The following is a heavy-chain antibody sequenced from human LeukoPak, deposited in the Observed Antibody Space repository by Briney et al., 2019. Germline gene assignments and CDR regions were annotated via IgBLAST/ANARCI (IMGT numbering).Heavy chain of an antibody. CDR3: CMYYYDSSGYEFDY. J-gene: IGHJ4*02. D-gene: IGHD3-22*01. CDR2: ISNSSSYI. V-gene: IGHV3-21*01. CDR1: GFTFSSYS. Sequence: GGSLRLSCAASGFTFSSYSMNWVRQAPGKGLEWVSSISNSSSYIYYADSVKGRFTISRDNAKNSLYLQMNSLRAEDTAVYYCCMYYYDSSGYEFDYWGQGTLVTVSS.